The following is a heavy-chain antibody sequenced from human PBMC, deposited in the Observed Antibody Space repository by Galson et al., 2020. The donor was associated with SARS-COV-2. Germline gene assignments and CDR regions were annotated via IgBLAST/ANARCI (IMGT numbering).Heavy chain of an antibody. J-gene: IGHJ4*02. V-gene: IGHV3-11*05. D-gene: IGHD3-16*01. CDR3: ARDRSGGYDYVWGSYPYFDY. CDR2: ISSSSSYT. CDR1: GFTFSDYY. Sequence: KLGESLKISCAASGFTFSDYYMSWIRQAPGKGLEWVSYISSSSSYTNYADSVKGRFTISRDNAKNSLYLQMNSLRAEDTAGYYCARDRSGGYDYVWGSYPYFDYWGQGTLVTVSS.